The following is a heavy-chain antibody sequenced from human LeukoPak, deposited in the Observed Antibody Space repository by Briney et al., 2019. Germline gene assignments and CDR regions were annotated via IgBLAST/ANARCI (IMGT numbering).Heavy chain of an antibody. Sequence: PETLSLTCTVSGGSISSSYGSWIRQPPGKGLEWIGYIYYSGSTNYNPSLKSRVTISVDTSKNQFSLKLSSVTAADTAVYYCARGRYFQHWGQGTLVTVSS. CDR3: ARGRYFQH. CDR2: IYYSGST. V-gene: IGHV4-59*12. CDR1: GGSISSSY. J-gene: IGHJ1*01.